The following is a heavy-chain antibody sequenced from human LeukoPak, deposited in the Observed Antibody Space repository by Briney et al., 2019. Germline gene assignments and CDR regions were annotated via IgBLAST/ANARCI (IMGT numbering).Heavy chain of an antibody. V-gene: IGHV4-4*07. CDR2: IYTSGST. CDR1: GGSISSYY. J-gene: IGHJ4*02. D-gene: IGHD3-22*01. CDR3: ARALESSGYSSFDY. Sequence: SETLSHTCTVSGGSISSYYWSWIRQPAGKGLEWIGRIYTSGSTNYNPSLKSRVTISVDKSKNQFSLKLSSVTAADTAVYYCARALESSGYSSFDYWGQGTLVTVSS.